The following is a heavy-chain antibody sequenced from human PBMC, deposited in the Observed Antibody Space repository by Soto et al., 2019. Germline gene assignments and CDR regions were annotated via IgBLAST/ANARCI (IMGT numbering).Heavy chain of an antibody. CDR1: GGSISSGGYY. CDR2: IYYSGST. CDR3: ARDRYSGYPGRAFDI. J-gene: IGHJ3*02. D-gene: IGHD5-12*01. V-gene: IGHV4-31*03. Sequence: PSETLSLTCTVSGGSISSGGYYWSWIRQHPGKGLEWIGYIYYSGSTYYNPSLKSRVTISVDTSKNQFSLKLSSVTAADTAVYYCARDRYSGYPGRAFDIWGQGTMVTVSS.